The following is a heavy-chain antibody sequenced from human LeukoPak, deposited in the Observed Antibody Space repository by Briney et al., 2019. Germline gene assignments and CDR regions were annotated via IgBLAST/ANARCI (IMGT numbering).Heavy chain of an antibody. D-gene: IGHD3-3*01. CDR1: GFTFSSYG. J-gene: IGHJ4*02. Sequence: GGSLRLSCAASGFTFSSYGMNWVRQAPGKGLEWVSSISSRSSYIYYADSVKGRFTISRDNAKNSLYLQLNSLRAEDTAVYYCARQYYDIWSGYYTADYYFDDWGQGTLVTVSS. CDR3: ARQYYDIWSGYYTADYYFDD. V-gene: IGHV3-21*06. CDR2: ISSRSSYI.